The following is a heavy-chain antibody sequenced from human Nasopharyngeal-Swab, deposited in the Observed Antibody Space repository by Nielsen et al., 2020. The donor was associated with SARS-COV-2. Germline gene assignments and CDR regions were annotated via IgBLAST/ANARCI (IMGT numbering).Heavy chain of an antibody. CDR3: ASGQCINGVCNPTDGLDV. J-gene: IGHJ6*02. CDR2: ITPFNGNA. Sequence: SVKVSCKASGFSITYRFLHWMRQAPGQALEGRGWITPFNGNAKYAQKFQGRVSITRDGSRTTASLELSSLRPDDTAMYFCASGQCINGVCNPTDGLDVWGQGTSVTVS. D-gene: IGHD2-8*01. V-gene: IGHV1-45*02. CDR1: GFSITYRF.